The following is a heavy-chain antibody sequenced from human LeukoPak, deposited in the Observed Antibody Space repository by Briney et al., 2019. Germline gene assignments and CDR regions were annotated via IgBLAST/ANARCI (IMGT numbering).Heavy chain of an antibody. V-gene: IGHV3-48*03. Sequence: PGGSLRLSCAASGFTFSSYEMNWVRQAPGKGLEWVSYISSSGSTIYYADSVKGRFTISRDNAKNSLYLQMNSLRAEDTAVYYCARGSVGYYYYYGMDVWGQGTTVTVSS. CDR2: ISSSGSTI. CDR3: ARGSVGYYYYYGMDV. D-gene: IGHD2-15*01. CDR1: GFTFSSYE. J-gene: IGHJ6*02.